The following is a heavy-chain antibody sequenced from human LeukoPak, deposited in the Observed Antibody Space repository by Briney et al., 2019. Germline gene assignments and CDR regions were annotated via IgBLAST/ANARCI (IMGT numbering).Heavy chain of an antibody. J-gene: IGHJ4*02. CDR1: GFTFSSYW. V-gene: IGHV3-7*01. CDR3: ARPDYYDTSGYYHFDY. CDR2: IKQDGSEK. Sequence: PGGSLRLSCAASGFTFSSYWMSWVRQAPGKGLEWVANIKQDGSEKYYVDSVKGRFTISRDNAKNSLYLQMNSLRAEDTAVYYCARPDYYDTSGYYHFDYWGQGTLVTVSS. D-gene: IGHD3-22*01.